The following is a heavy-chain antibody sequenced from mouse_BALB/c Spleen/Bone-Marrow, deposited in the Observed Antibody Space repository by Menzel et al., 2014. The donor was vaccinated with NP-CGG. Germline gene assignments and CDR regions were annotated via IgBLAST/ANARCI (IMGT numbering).Heavy chain of an antibody. CDR3: ARRDGGPMDY. V-gene: IGHV5-6*02. CDR1: GFTFSNYG. Sequence: EVKLVESGGDLVKPGGSLKLSCAASGFTFSNYGMSWVRQTPDKRLEWVATISSGGSYTYYPDSVKGRFTISRDNAKNTLYLQMSSLKSEDPAMYYCARRDGGPMDYWGQGTSVTVSS. CDR2: ISSGGSYT. D-gene: IGHD2-3*01. J-gene: IGHJ4*01.